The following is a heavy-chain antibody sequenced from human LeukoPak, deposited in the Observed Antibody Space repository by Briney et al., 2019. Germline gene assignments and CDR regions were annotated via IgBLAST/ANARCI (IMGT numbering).Heavy chain of an antibody. V-gene: IGHV3-30-3*01. Sequence: PGRSLRLSCAASGFTFSSYAMHWVRQAPGKGLEWVAVISYDGSNKYYADSVKGRFTISRDNSKNTLYLQMNSLRAEDTAVYYCAREMATIHDYWGQGTLVTVSS. CDR3: AREMATIHDY. CDR2: ISYDGSNK. D-gene: IGHD5-24*01. CDR1: GFTFSSYA. J-gene: IGHJ4*02.